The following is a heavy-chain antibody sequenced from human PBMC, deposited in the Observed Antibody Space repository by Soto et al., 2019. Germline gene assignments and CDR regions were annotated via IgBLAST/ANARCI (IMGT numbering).Heavy chain of an antibody. CDR3: ARHGPGGSYSDY. CDR2: IYYSGRA. Sequence: PSETLSLTCTVSGGSITSSSYYWGWIRQPPGKGLEWIGSIYYSGRAYYNPSLKSRVTISVDTSKNQFSLKLSSVTAADTAVYYCARHGPGGSYSDYWGQGTLVTVSS. J-gene: IGHJ4*02. V-gene: IGHV4-39*01. D-gene: IGHD1-26*01. CDR1: GGSITSSSYY.